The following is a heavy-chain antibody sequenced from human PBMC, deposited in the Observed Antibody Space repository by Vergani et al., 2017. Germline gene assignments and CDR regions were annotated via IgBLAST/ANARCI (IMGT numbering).Heavy chain of an antibody. CDR2: ISTYNGNT. V-gene: IGHV1-18*01. J-gene: IGHJ6*02. D-gene: IGHD3-9*01. Sequence: QVHLVQSGVEVRKPGASVKVSCQASGYTFTSYGVSWVRQAPGQGLEWMGWISTYNGNTHYARKFQGRVTMTTDTSTNTVYLELRNLRSDDTALYYCARDRSPYDDILTDYLWDYVMDVWGQGTTVTVSS. CDR1: GYTFTSYG. CDR3: ARDRSPYDDILTDYLWDYVMDV.